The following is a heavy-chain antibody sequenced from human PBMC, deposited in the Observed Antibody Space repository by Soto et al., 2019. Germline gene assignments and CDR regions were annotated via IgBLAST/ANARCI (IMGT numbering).Heavy chain of an antibody. CDR2: INPSGGST. V-gene: IGHV1-46*03. CDR3: ARAKLPETAINWFDP. D-gene: IGHD5-18*01. CDR1: GYTFTSYY. J-gene: IGHJ5*02. Sequence: GASVKVSCKASGYTFTSYYMHWVRQAPGQGLEWMGIINPSGGSTSYAQKFQGRVTMTRDTSTSTVYMELSSLRSEDTAVYYCARAKLPETAINWFDPRGQGSLVTVSS.